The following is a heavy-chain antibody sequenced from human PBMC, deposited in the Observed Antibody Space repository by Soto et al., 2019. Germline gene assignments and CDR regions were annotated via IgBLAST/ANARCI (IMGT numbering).Heavy chain of an antibody. J-gene: IGHJ4*02. CDR2: IWYDGSNK. CDR1: GFIFSNYG. V-gene: IGHV3-33*01. D-gene: IGHD3-10*01. CDR3: AAGEPLNY. Sequence: GGSLRLSCAASGFIFSNYGMHWVRQAPGKGLEWVAIIWYDGSNKYYADSVKGRFTISRDNSKNTVYLQMNSLRAEDTAMYFCAAGEPLNYRGQGTLVTVS.